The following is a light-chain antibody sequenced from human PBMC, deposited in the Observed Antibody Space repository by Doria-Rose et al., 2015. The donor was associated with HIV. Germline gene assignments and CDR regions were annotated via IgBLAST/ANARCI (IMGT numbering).Light chain of an antibody. CDR1: SSNIGAGFD. J-gene: IGLJ1*01. CDR3: QSYDSRLSVYV. V-gene: IGLV1-40*01. CDR2: GNT. Sequence: QSVVTQPPSVSGAPGQRVAISCTGSSSNIGAGFDVNWYQPVPGTAPKLLIHGNTNRASEVPDRFSGSKSGTSASLAISGLRAEDEADYYCQSYDSRLSVYVFGTGTKVTVL.